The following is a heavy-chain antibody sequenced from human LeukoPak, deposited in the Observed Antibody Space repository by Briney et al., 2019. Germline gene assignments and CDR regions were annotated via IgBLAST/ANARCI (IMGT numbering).Heavy chain of an antibody. V-gene: IGHV1-69*13. D-gene: IGHD3-22*01. J-gene: IGHJ4*02. CDR2: IIPIFGTA. CDR3: ARSPYGQNRYYYDSSGQPDY. Sequence: SVKVSCKASGGTFSSYAISWVRQAPGQGLEWMGGIIPIFGTANYAQKFQGRVTITADESTSTAYMELSSLRSEDTAVYYCARSPYGQNRYYYDSSGQPDYWGQGTPVTVSS. CDR1: GGTFSSYA.